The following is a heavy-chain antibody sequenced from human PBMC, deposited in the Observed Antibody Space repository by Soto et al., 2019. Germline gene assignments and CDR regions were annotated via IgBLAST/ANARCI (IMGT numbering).Heavy chain of an antibody. V-gene: IGHV3-7*03. D-gene: IGHD2-15*01. Sequence: EEQLVESGGGLVQPGGSLRLSCAASGFTFSSYWMSWVRQAPGKGLEWVANIKQDGSEKYYVDSVKGRFTISRDNAKNSLYLQMNSLRAEDTAVYYCAREGGYCSGGSCYSFSPDYWGQGTLVTVSS. CDR2: IKQDGSEK. CDR3: AREGGYCSGGSCYSFSPDY. J-gene: IGHJ4*02. CDR1: GFTFSSYW.